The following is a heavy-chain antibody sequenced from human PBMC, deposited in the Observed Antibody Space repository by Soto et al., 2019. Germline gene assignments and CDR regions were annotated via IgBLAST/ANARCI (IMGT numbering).Heavy chain of an antibody. Sequence: GGSLRLSCAASGFTFSSYAMRWVRQAPGKGLEWVSAISGSGGSTYYEDSVKGQFTISRDNSKNTQYLQMNSLRAEDTAVYYCAKELKTGWGGSDYFDYWGQGTLVTVSS. D-gene: IGHD1-26*01. CDR3: AKELKTGWGGSDYFDY. V-gene: IGHV3-23*01. CDR1: GFTFSSYA. J-gene: IGHJ4*02. CDR2: ISGSGGST.